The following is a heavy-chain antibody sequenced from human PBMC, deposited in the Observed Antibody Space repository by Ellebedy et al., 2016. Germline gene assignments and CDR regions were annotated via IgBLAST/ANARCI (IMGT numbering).Heavy chain of an antibody. D-gene: IGHD3-3*01. J-gene: IGHJ4*02. V-gene: IGHV4-39*01. Sequence: SETLSLTCTVSGGSISSSSYYWGWIRQPPGKGLKWIGSIYYSGTTYYYPSLKSRVTISVDSSKSQFSLRLSSVTAADTAVYYCARHQREYYDFWSGSFFDYWGQGTLVTVSS. CDR3: ARHQREYYDFWSGSFFDY. CDR2: IYYSGTT. CDR1: GGSISSSSYY.